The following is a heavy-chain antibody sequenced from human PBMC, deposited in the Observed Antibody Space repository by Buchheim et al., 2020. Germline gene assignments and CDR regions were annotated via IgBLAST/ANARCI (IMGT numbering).Heavy chain of an antibody. V-gene: IGHV3-33*01. Sequence: QVQLVESGGGVVQPGRSLRLSCAASGFTFSSYGMHWVRQAPGKGLEWVAVIWYDGSNKYYAASVKGRLPISRDNSKNTLYLQMNSLRAEDTAVYYCARDIAVAIYYYGMDVWGQGTT. D-gene: IGHD6-19*01. CDR3: ARDIAVAIYYYGMDV. J-gene: IGHJ6*02. CDR2: IWYDGSNK. CDR1: GFTFSSYG.